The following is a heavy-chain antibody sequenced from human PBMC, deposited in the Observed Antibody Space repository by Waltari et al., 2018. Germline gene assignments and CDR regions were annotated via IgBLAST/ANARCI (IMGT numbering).Heavy chain of an antibody. J-gene: IGHJ1*01. V-gene: IGHV1-2*02. CDR1: GYTFTGYY. Sequence: QVQLVQSGAEVKKPGASVKVSCKASGYTFTGYYIHWVRQAPGQGLEWMGWINPNSAGTKYAQRFQGRVTMTRDTSISTAYMELSRLRSDDTATYFCARDLSYGDYTGDLHHWGQGTLVTVSS. CDR2: INPNSAGT. D-gene: IGHD3-3*01. CDR3: ARDLSYGDYTGDLHH.